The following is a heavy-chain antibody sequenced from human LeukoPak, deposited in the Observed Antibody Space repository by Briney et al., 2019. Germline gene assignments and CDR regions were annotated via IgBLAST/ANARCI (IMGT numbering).Heavy chain of an antibody. V-gene: IGHV3-15*01. D-gene: IGHD3-10*01. J-gene: IGHJ6*02. Sequence: GGSLRLSCAASGFTFSNAWMSWVRQAPGKGLEWVGRIKSKTDGGTTDYAAPVKGRSTISRDDSKNTLYLQMNSLKTEDTAVYYCTSRGVRVDYYYGMDVWGQGTTVTVSS. CDR2: IKSKTDGGTT. CDR1: GFTFSNAW. CDR3: TSRGVRVDYYYGMDV.